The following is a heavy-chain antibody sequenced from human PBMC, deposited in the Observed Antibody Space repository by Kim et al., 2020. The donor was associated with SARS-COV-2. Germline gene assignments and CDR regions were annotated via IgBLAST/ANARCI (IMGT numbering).Heavy chain of an antibody. V-gene: IGHV3-48*03. CDR2: ISNTGSTK. D-gene: IGHD2-8*02. CDR3: ARRSFCTACVCYSYSLAY. CDR1: GFTFSNFG. Sequence: GGSLRLSCAASGFTFSNFGMTWVRQAPGKGLEWVSYISNTGSTKHYADSVKGRFTISRDNAQNSLYLQLNSLSAEDTAIYYCARRSFCTACVCYSYSLAYWGQGALVSVSS. J-gene: IGHJ4*02.